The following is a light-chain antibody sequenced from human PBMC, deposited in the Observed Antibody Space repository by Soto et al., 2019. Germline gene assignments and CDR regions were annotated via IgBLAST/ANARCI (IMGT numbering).Light chain of an antibody. Sequence: VLTQSPATISLSTGEPATLCGRAIREGYIKSLAWYQQKPGRNPTLLIYGAPTRDTSIPARFSATGSGTECSLTISSVEPEDCAFDYCQQYSAAAFYIGPATRVEI. CDR2: GAP. V-gene: IGKV3D-7*01. CDR3: QQYSAAAFY. J-gene: IGKJ3*01. CDR1: REGYIKS.